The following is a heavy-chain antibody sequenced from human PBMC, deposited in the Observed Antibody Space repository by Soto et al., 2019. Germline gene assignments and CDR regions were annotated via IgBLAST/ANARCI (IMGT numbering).Heavy chain of an antibody. Sequence: GGSLRLSCVVSGSTFSSDDMSWVRQAPGRGLEWVSGISDGGGSTYYADSVKGRFTISRDNAKNTLYLQMKSLRAEDTAVYYCARARLGESALDYWGQGTLVTVSS. CDR1: GSTFSSDD. CDR2: ISDGGGST. CDR3: ARARLGESALDY. D-gene: IGHD3-10*01. V-gene: IGHV3-23*01. J-gene: IGHJ4*02.